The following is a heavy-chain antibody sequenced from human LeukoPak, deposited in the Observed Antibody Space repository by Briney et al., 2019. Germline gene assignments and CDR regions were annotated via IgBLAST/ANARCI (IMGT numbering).Heavy chain of an antibody. D-gene: IGHD3-22*01. CDR3: AKEGYYYDSSGYNYYYGMDV. J-gene: IGHJ6*02. CDR2: ISYDGSNK. V-gene: IGHV3-30*18. CDR1: GFTFSSYG. Sequence: PGRPLRLSCAASGFTFSSYGMHWVRQAPGKGLEWVAVISYDGSNKYYADSVKGRFTISRDNSKNTLYLQMNSLRAEDTAVYYCAKEGYYYDSSGYNYYYGMDVWGQGTTVTVSS.